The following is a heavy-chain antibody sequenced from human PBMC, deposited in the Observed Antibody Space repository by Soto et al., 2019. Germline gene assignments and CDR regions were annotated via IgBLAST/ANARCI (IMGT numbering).Heavy chain of an antibody. J-gene: IGHJ4*02. CDR3: AREGGSIGGWFGRKFDS. D-gene: IGHD6-19*01. V-gene: IGHV3-23*01. Sequence: PVGSLRLSCAASGFTFSTHAMSWVRQAPGKGLEWVSSISSGGTTTFYAASVEGRFTISRDKSENTLYLQMNSLRADDTAVYYCAREGGSIGGWFGRKFDSWGQGTQVTVSS. CDR2: ISSGGTTT. CDR1: GFTFSTHA.